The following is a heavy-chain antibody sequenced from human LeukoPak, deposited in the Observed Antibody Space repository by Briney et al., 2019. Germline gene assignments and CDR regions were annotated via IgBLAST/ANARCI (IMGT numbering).Heavy chain of an antibody. V-gene: IGHV4-4*07. CDR1: GGSISSYY. Sequence: SETLSLTCTVSGGSISSYYWSWIRQPAGKGLEWIGRIYTSGSTNYNPSLKSRVTMSVDTSKNQFSLKLSSVTAADTAVYYCARDLYSGRLDAFDIWGQGTMVTVSS. J-gene: IGHJ3*02. CDR2: IYTSGST. CDR3: ARDLYSGRLDAFDI. D-gene: IGHD1-26*01.